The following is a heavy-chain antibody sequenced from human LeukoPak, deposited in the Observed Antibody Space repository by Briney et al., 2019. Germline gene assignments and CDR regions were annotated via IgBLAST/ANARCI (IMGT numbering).Heavy chain of an antibody. J-gene: IGHJ4*02. CDR1: GFTFSSYS. CDR3: ARDPDPYDSSGYYYY. D-gene: IGHD3-22*01. V-gene: IGHV3-21*01. CDR2: ISSSSSYI. Sequence: PGGSLRLSCAASGFTFSSYSMNWVRQAPGKGLEWVSSISSSSSYIYYADSVKGRFTISRDNAKNSLYLQMNSLRAEDTAVYYCARDPDPYDSSGYYYYWGQGTLVTVSS.